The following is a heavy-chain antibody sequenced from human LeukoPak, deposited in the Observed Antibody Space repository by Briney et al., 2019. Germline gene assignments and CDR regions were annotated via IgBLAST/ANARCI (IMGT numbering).Heavy chain of an antibody. Sequence: GGSLRLSCAVSGFTFSSYAMSWVRQAPGKGLEWVSAISGSGGSTYYADSVKGRFTISRDNSKNTLYLQMNSLRAEDTAVYYCAKDLLLGFGELFGYWGQGTLVTVSS. CDR3: AKDLLLGFGELFGY. J-gene: IGHJ4*02. V-gene: IGHV3-23*01. CDR2: ISGSGGST. CDR1: GFTFSSYA. D-gene: IGHD3-10*01.